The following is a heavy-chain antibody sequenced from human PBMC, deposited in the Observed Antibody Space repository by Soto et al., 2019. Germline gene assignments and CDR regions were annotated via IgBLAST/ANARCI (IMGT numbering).Heavy chain of an antibody. Sequence: GESLKISCKGSGYSFTSHWIGWVRQMPGKGLERMGIIYPGDSDTRYSPSFQGQVTISADKSISTAYLQWSSLKASNTAMYYCKRLNCYESSGYPAYDAFDIWGQGTMVTVSS. D-gene: IGHD3-22*01. CDR3: KRLNCYESSGYPAYDAFDI. V-gene: IGHV5-51*01. CDR2: IYPGDSDT. CDR1: GYSFTSHW. J-gene: IGHJ3*02.